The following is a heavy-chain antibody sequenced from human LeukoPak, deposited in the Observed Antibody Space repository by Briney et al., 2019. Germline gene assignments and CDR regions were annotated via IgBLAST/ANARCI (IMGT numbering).Heavy chain of an antibody. Sequence: SETLSLTCTVSGGSISLYYWSWIRQSPGKGLEWIGYFYNSGSPTYNPSLKSRVTISIDTSKNQFSLRLTSVTAADRAIYYCARHWDPWGQGTLVTVSS. D-gene: IGHD1-26*01. J-gene: IGHJ5*02. V-gene: IGHV4-59*08. CDR2: FYNSGSP. CDR3: ARHWDP. CDR1: GGSISLYY.